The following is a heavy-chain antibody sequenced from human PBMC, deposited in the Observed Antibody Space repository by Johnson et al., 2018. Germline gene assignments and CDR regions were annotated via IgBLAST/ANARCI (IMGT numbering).Heavy chain of an antibody. Sequence: VQLQESGGGVVQPGGSLRLSCVASGFSFSSYWMNWVRQAPGKGLVWVSRIKGDGSYTKYADSVKGRFTISRDNAKNTLYLEMNSPRGEDTAVYYCGREKDSGSPIDYFYYGLGVWGQGTTVTVSS. J-gene: IGHJ6*02. CDR1: GFSFSSYW. CDR3: GREKDSGSPIDYFYYGLGV. D-gene: IGHD6-13*01. V-gene: IGHV3-74*03. CDR2: IKGDGSYT.